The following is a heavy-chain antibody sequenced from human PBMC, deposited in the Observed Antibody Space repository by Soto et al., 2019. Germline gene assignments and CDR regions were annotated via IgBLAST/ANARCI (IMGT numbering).Heavy chain of an antibody. D-gene: IGHD2-15*01. CDR2: IWYDGSNK. CDR1: GFTFSSYG. Sequence: GGSLRLSCAASGFTFSSYGMHWVRQAPGKGLEWVAVIWYDGSNKYYADSVKGRFTISRDNSKNTLYLQMHSLRAEDTAVYYCAREVTNCSGGSCYTYGFDYWGQGTLVTVSS. V-gene: IGHV3-33*01. J-gene: IGHJ4*02. CDR3: AREVTNCSGGSCYTYGFDY.